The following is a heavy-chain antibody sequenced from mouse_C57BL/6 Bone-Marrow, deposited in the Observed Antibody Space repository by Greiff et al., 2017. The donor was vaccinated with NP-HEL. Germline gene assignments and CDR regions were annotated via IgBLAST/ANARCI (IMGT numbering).Heavy chain of an antibody. J-gene: IGHJ3*01. CDR2: INPYNGGT. CDR1: GYTFTDYY. CDR3: ARSETTVGTY. Sequence: EVQLQQSGPVLVKPGASVKMSCKASGYTFTDYYMNWVKQSHGKSLEWIGVINPYNGGTSYNQKCKGKATLTVDKSSSTAYMELNSLTSEDSAVYYCARSETTVGTYWGQGTLVTVSA. V-gene: IGHV1-19*01. D-gene: IGHD1-1*01.